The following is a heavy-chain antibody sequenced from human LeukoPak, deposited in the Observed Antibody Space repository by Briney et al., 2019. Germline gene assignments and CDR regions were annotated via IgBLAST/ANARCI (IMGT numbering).Heavy chain of an antibody. CDR2: IYTSGST. V-gene: IGHV4-4*09. D-gene: IGHD3-10*01. J-gene: IGHJ6*03. CDR3: ARHSHYYGSGSHYYYYYYMDV. CDR1: GGSINNCY. Sequence: SETLSLTCTVSGGSINNCYWSWIRQPPGKGLEWIGYIYTSGSTNYNPALKSRVTISVDTSKNQFSLKLSSVTAADTAVYYCARHSHYYGSGSHYYYYYYMDVWGKGTTVTVSS.